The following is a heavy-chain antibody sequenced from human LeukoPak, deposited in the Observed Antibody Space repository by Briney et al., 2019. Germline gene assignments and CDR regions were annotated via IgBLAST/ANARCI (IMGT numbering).Heavy chain of an antibody. D-gene: IGHD2-21*01. V-gene: IGHV3-23*01. J-gene: IGHJ1*01. CDR1: GFTFSSYA. CDR2: ISGSGGST. CDR3: AKDQTGSAYCGGDCYPEYFQH. Sequence: PGGSLRLSCAASGFTFSSYAMSWVRQAPGKGLEWVPAISGSGGSTYYADSVKGRFTISRDNSKNTLYLQMNSLRAEDTAVYYCAKDQTGSAYCGGDCYPEYFQHWGQGTLVTVSS.